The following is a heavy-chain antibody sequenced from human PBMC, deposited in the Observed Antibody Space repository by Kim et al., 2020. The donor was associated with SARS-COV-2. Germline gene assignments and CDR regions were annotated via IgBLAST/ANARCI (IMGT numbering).Heavy chain of an antibody. CDR3: ARVPGVIFSNYFDY. Sequence: SVKVSCKASGGTFSSYAISWVRQAPGQGLEWMGGIIPIFGTANYAQKFQGRVTITADESTSTAYMELSSLRSEDTAVYYCARVPGVIFSNYFDYWGQGTLVTVSS. J-gene: IGHJ4*02. CDR1: GGTFSSYA. V-gene: IGHV1-69*13. CDR2: IIPIFGTA. D-gene: IGHD3-10*01.